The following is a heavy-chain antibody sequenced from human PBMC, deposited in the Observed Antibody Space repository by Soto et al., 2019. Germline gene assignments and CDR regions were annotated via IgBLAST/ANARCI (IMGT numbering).Heavy chain of an antibody. D-gene: IGHD5-12*01. V-gene: IGHV3-30*18. J-gene: IGHJ5*02. CDR1: GFTFSSYG. CDR2: ISYDGSNK. Sequence: QVQLVESGGGVVQPGRSLRLSCAASGFTFSSYGMHWVRQAPGKGLEWVAVISYDGSNKYYADSVKGRFTISRDNSKNTVYLQMNSLRAEDTVVYYCAKGGDGYVPGWFDPGGQGTLVTVSS. CDR3: AKGGDGYVPGWFDP.